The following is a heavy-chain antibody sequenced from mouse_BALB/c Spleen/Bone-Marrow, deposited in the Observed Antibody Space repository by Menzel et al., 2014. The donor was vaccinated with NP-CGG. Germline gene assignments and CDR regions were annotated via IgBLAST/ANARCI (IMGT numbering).Heavy chain of an antibody. CDR2: IDPANGNT. Sequence: VHVKQSGAELVKPGASVKLSCTASGFNIKDTYMHWVKQRPEQGLEWIGRIDPANGNTKYDPKFQGKATITADTSSNTAYLQLSSLTSEDTAVYYCARNSMAYWGQGTLVTVSA. J-gene: IGHJ3*01. CDR1: GFNIKDTY. CDR3: ARNSMAY. V-gene: IGHV14-3*02.